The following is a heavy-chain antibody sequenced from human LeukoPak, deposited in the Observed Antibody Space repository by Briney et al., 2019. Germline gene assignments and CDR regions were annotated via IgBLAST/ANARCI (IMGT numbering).Heavy chain of an antibody. CDR3: ARYCSSTSCFRPFDY. V-gene: IGHV3-66*01. CDR2: IYSGGST. CDR1: GFPVSSNY. D-gene: IGHD2-2*01. Sequence: PGGSLRLSCAASGFPVSSNYMSWVRQAPGKGLEWVSVIYSGGSTYYADSVEGRFTISRDNSKNTLYLQMNSLRAEDTAVYYCARYCSSTSCFRPFDYWGQGTLVTVSS. J-gene: IGHJ4*02.